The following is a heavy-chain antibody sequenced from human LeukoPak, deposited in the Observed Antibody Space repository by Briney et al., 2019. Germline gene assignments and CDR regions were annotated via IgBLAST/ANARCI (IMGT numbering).Heavy chain of an antibody. V-gene: IGHV4-59*08. CDR3: ARHLIQQLALSDWFDP. CDR2: IYYSGST. J-gene: IGHJ5*02. Sequence: SETLSLTCTVSGGSISSYYWSWIRQPPGKGLEWIGYIYYSGSTNYNPSLKSRVTISVDTSKNQFSLKLSSVTAADTAVYYCARHLIQQLALSDWFDPWGQGTLVTVSS. CDR1: GGSISSYY. D-gene: IGHD6-6*01.